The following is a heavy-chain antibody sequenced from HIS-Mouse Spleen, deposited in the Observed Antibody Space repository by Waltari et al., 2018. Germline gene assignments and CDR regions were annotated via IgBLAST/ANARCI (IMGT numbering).Heavy chain of an antibody. J-gene: IGHJ4*02. CDR1: GYTFTGYY. CDR2: LNPTMGGT. D-gene: IGHD3-16*01. V-gene: IGHV1-2*02. Sequence: QVQLVQSGAEVKKPGASVKVSCKASGYTFTGYYMHWLRQAPGQGLEWMGWLNPTMGGTNYAQKFQGRVTMTSDTSISTAYMELSRMRSDDTAVYYCARVSSGGSDFDYWGQGTLVTVSS. CDR3: ARVSSGGSDFDY.